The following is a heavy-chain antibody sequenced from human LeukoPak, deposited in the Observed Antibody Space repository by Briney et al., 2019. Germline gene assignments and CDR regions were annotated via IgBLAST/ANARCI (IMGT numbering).Heavy chain of an antibody. V-gene: IGHV1-18*04. J-gene: IGHJ6*02. CDR2: ISAYNGNT. D-gene: IGHD2-15*01. CDR1: GYTFTGYY. CDR3: ARDSGYCSGGSCPLGMDV. Sequence: ASVKVSCKASGYTFTGYYIHWVRQAPGQGLEWMGWISAYNGNTNYPQKLQGRVTMTTDTSTTTAYMELRSLRSDDTAVYYCARDSGYCSGGSCPLGMDVWGQGTTVTVSS.